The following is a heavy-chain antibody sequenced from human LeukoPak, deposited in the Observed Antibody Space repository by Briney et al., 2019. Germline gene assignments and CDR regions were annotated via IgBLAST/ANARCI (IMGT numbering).Heavy chain of an antibody. CDR2: ISYDGSNK. D-gene: IGHD2-2*01. CDR1: GFTFSSYG. J-gene: IGHJ4*02. CDR3: AKALLSDYSSSGDY. V-gene: IGHV3-30*18. Sequence: GGSLRLSCAASGFTFSSYGMHWVRQAPGKGLEWVAVISYDGSNKYYADSVKGRFTISRDNSKNTLYLQMNSLRAEDTGVYYCAKALLSDYSSSGDYWGQGTLVTVSS.